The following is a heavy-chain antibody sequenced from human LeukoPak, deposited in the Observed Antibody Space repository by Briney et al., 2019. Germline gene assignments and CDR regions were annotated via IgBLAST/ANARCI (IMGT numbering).Heavy chain of an antibody. V-gene: IGHV1-18*01. CDR3: ARDLSGYDFWSGYYDCFDY. Sequence: ASVKVSGKASGYTFTSYGISWVRQAPGQGLEWMGWISAYNGNTNYAQKLQGRVTMTTDTSTSTAYMELRSLRSDDTAVYYCARDLSGYDFWSGYYDCFDYWGQGTLVTVSS. CDR1: GYTFTSYG. CDR2: ISAYNGNT. D-gene: IGHD3-3*01. J-gene: IGHJ4*02.